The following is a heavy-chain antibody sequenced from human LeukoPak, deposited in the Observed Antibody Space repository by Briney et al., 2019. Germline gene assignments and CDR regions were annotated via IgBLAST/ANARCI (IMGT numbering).Heavy chain of an antibody. V-gene: IGHV4-34*01. J-gene: IGHJ4*02. D-gene: IGHD2-2*01. CDR1: GGSFSGYY. CDR2: INHSGST. CDR3: ARGPGSSTSFDY. Sequence: SETLSLTCAVYGGSFSGYYWSWIRQPPGKGLEWIGEINHSGSTNYNPSLQSRVTISVDTSKNQFSLKLSSVTAADTAVYYCARGPGSSTSFDYWGQGTLVTVSS.